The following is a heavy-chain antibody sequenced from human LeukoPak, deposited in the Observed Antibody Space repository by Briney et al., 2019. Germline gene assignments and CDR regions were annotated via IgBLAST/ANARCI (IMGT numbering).Heavy chain of an antibody. J-gene: IGHJ4*02. CDR3: ARIEMTTRQIDY. CDR1: GDSLSSGTYY. CDR2: IYHSGST. V-gene: IGHV4-31*03. D-gene: IGHD5-24*01. Sequence: SETLSLTCTVSGDSLSSGTYYWSWLRQHPGKGLEWIGYIYHSGSTYYTPSLRSRVTMSVDTSKSQFSLKLSSVTAADTAVYYCARIEMTTRQIDYWGQGTLVTVSS.